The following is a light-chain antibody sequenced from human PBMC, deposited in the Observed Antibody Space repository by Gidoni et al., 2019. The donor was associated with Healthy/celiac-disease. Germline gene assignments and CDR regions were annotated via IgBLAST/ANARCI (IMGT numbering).Light chain of an antibody. Sequence: EIVLTQSPASLSLSPGERATLSCRASQSVRSYLAWYQQKPGQAPRLYIYDASNRATGIPARFSGSGSGTDFTLTISSLEPEDFAVYYCQQRSNLPRTFGHGTKVEIK. CDR1: QSVRSY. J-gene: IGKJ2*01. CDR3: QQRSNLPRT. CDR2: DAS. V-gene: IGKV3-11*01.